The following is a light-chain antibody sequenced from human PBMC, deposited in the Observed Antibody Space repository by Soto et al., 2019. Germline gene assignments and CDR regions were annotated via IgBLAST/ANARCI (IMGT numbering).Light chain of an antibody. J-gene: IGKJ1*01. CDR2: KAA. CDR3: QQYYSYPT. V-gene: IGKV1-5*03. Sequence: DIQMTQSPSTLSASVGDRVTITCRASQSISVWLDWYQQKPGEAPKLLMYKAASLESGVPSRFSGSGSGTEFTLTISNLQRDDFASYYWQQYYSYPTVGQGTKVEIK. CDR1: QSISVW.